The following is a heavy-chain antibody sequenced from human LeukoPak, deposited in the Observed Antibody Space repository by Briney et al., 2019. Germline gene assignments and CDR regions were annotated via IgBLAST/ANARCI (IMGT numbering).Heavy chain of an antibody. CDR1: GFSFSSYA. J-gene: IGHJ6*03. CDR3: ARDVYWGSGCYYMDV. V-gene: IGHV3-64*01. CDR2: INSDGGST. Sequence: PGGSLRLSCAASGFSFSSYAMHWVRQAPGKGLEYVSAINSDGGSTYYANSVKGRFTISRDNSKNTLYLQVGSLRAEDMAVYYCARDVYWGSGCYYMDVWGKGTTVTVSS. D-gene: IGHD2-8*01.